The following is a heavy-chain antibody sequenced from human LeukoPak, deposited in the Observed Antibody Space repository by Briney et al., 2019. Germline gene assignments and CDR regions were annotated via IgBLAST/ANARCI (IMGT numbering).Heavy chain of an antibody. D-gene: IGHD2-2*01. CDR3: ARDPRSSTIQGFDY. V-gene: IGHV4-39*07. CDR2: IYHSGST. J-gene: IGHJ4*02. CDR1: GGSISSSSYY. Sequence: SETLSLTCTVSGGSISSSSYYWGWIRQPPGKGLEWIGEIYHSGSTNYNPSLKSRVTISVDKSKNQFSLKLSSVTAADTAVYYCARDPRSSTIQGFDYWGQGTLVTVSS.